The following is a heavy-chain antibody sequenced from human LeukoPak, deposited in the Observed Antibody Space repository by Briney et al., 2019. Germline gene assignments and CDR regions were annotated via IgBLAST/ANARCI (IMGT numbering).Heavy chain of an antibody. CDR2: ISHSGST. Sequence: PSETLSLTCAVYGGSFSGYYWSWIRQPPGKGLEWIGEISHSGSTNYNPSLKSRVTISVDTSKNQFSLKLSSVTAADTAVYYCARRYGSGSSGTFDYWGQGTLVTVSS. D-gene: IGHD3-10*01. V-gene: IGHV4-34*01. CDR1: GGSFSGYY. J-gene: IGHJ4*02. CDR3: ARRYGSGSSGTFDY.